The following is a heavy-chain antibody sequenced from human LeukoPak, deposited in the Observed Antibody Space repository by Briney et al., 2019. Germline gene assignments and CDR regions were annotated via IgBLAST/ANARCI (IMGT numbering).Heavy chain of an antibody. V-gene: IGHV3-30*02. CDR2: IRYDGSNK. Sequence: QSGGSLRLSCAASGFTFSSYGMHWVRQAPGKGLEWVAFIRYDGSNKYYADSVKGRFTISRDNAKNSLYLQMNSLRAEDTAVYYCAFWGSGSKIFDYWGQGTLVTVSS. J-gene: IGHJ4*02. D-gene: IGHD3-16*01. CDR3: AFWGSGSKIFDY. CDR1: GFTFSSYG.